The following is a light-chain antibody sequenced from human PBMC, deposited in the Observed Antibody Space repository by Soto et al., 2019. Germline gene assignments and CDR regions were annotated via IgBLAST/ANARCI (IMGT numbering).Light chain of an antibody. CDR1: SGHSSYA. J-gene: IGLJ3*02. Sequence: VLTQSPSASASLGASVKLTCTLSSGHSSYAIAWHQQQPEKGPRYLMKLNSDGSHSKGDGIPDRFSGSSSGAERYLTISSLQSEDGADYYCQTWGTGTGVFGGGTQLTVL. CDR2: LNSDGSH. V-gene: IGLV4-69*01. CDR3: QTWGTGTGV.